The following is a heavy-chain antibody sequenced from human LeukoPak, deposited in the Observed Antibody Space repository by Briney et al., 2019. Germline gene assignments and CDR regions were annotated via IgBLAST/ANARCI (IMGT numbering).Heavy chain of an antibody. J-gene: IGHJ4*02. D-gene: IGHD3-22*01. CDR3: ARAPYDSSGYYVY. CDR1: GYTFPRYA. V-gene: IGHV7-4-1*02. CDR2: INTNTGNP. Sequence: ASVKVSCKASGYTFPRYAMNWVRQAPGQGPEWVGWINTNTGNPTYAQGFTGRFVFSLDTSVSTAFLQITSLKAEDTAVYYCARAPYDSSGYYVYWGQGTLVTVSS.